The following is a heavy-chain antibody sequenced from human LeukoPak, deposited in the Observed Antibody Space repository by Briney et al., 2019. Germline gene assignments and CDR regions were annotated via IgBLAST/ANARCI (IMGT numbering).Heavy chain of an antibody. CDR2: INQDGSER. J-gene: IGHJ4*02. V-gene: IGHV3-7*01. CDR3: ARVAAMTGTVIDY. Sequence: GGSLRLSCAASGFAFSSHWMSWVRQAPGKGLEWVANINQDGSERHYVDSVKGRFSISRDNAKNSLYLQMNSLRAEDTAVYYCARVAAMTGTVIDYWGQGTLVTVSS. CDR1: GFAFSSHW. D-gene: IGHD6-19*01.